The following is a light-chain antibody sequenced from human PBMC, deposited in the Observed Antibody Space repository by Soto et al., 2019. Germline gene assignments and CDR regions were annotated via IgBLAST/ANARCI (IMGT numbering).Light chain of an antibody. Sequence: VLTQSPGTLSLSPGERATLSCRASQNVNTNYLAWYQQKPGQAPRLLIRGASSRATGLPDWFSGSWSEKAFTITISRLEPEDSAVYYCQQYGASPETFGQGTKLEIK. CDR3: QQYGASPET. CDR1: QNVNTNY. J-gene: IGKJ2*01. V-gene: IGKV3-20*01. CDR2: GAS.